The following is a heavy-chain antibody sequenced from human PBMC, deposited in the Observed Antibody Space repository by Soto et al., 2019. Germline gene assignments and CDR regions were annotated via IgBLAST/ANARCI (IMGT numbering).Heavy chain of an antibody. J-gene: IGHJ4*02. CDR3: ARATCGGDCYLPFDY. CDR2: INPSGGST. Sequence: GESLKISCKASGYTFTSSYMHWVRQAPGQGLEWMGIINPSGGSTSYAQKFQGRVTTTRDTSTSTVYMELSSLRSEDTAVYYCARATCGGDCYLPFDYWGQGTLVTVSS. D-gene: IGHD2-21*02. CDR1: GYTFTSSY. V-gene: IGHV1-46*01.